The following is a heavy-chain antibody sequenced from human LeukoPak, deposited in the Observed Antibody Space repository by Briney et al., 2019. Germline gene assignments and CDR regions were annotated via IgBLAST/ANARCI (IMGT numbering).Heavy chain of an antibody. CDR1: GFTFSDYY. V-gene: IGHV3-11*03. CDR3: AASSSWYYFDY. J-gene: IGHJ4*02. Sequence: PGGSLRLSCAASGFTFSDYYMSWIRQATGKGLEWVSYISSSSSYTNYADSVKGRFTISRDNSKNTLYLQMNTLRAEDTAVYYCAASSSWYYFDYWGQGTLVTVSS. D-gene: IGHD6-13*01. CDR2: ISSSSSYT.